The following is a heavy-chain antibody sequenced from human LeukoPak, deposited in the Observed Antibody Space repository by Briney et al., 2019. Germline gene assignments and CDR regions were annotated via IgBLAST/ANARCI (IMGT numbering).Heavy chain of an antibody. J-gene: IGHJ3*02. CDR1: GFRFSDYY. Sequence: PGGSLRLSCAASGFRFSDYYMSWIRQAPGKGLEWVSSISRGSNSKYSADSVKGRFTISRDNSKNTLYLQMNSLRAEDTAVYYCAKDLGYSSSWYRIWGQGTMVTVSS. D-gene: IGHD6-13*01. V-gene: IGHV3-11*05. CDR2: ISRGSNSK. CDR3: AKDLGYSSSWYRI.